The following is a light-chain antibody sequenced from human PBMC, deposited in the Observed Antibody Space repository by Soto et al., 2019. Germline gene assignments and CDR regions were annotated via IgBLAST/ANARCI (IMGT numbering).Light chain of an antibody. CDR1: ESLLHSNGYNY. J-gene: IGKJ5*01. CDR3: MQALETPT. V-gene: IGKV2-28*01. Sequence: DIVMTQSPLSLPVTPGEPASISCTSSESLLHSNGYNYVDWYLQKAGQSPQLLIYLSSNRASGVPGRFRWSGSSTDFNTKISRGEAGDVGVYYCMQALETPTFGQGTRLEIK. CDR2: LSS.